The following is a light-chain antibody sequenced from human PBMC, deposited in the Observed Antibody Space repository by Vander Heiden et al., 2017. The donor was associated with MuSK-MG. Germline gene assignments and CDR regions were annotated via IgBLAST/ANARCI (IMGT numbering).Light chain of an antibody. CDR2: QDT. CDR1: ELGDKF. Sequence: SYELTQTPSVSLSPGQTANITCSGDELGDKFLSWYQQKAGQSPVLLSYQDTKRPSGIPERFSGSNSGDAATLTISDTQPVDEADYYCQTWDSTTVIFGAGTKLTVL. J-gene: IGLJ2*01. CDR3: QTWDSTTVI. V-gene: IGLV3-1*01.